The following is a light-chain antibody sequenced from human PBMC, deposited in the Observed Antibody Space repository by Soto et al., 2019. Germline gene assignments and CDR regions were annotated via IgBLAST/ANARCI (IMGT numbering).Light chain of an antibody. CDR3: QQYGSSPWT. CDR2: GAS. Sequence: EIVLTKSPGTLSLSPGERATLSCRASQSVSSNYLAWYQQEPGQAPRPLIYGASSRATGIPDRFSGSGAGTDFTLTISRLESEDFAVYYCQQYGSSPWTFGQGTKVEIK. J-gene: IGKJ1*01. V-gene: IGKV3-20*01. CDR1: QSVSSNY.